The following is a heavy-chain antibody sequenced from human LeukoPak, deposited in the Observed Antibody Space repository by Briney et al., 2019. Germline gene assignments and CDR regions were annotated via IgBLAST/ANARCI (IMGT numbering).Heavy chain of an antibody. CDR3: ATRDGYNYGGEEAFDI. D-gene: IGHD5-24*01. J-gene: IGHJ3*02. CDR2: IYYSGST. V-gene: IGHV4-39*07. Sequence: SETLSLTCTVSGGSISSSSYYWGWIRQPPGKGLEWIGSIYYSGSTYYNPSLKSRVTISVDTSKNQFSLKLSSVTAADTAVYYCATRDGYNYGGEEAFDIWGQGTMVTVSP. CDR1: GGSISSSSYY.